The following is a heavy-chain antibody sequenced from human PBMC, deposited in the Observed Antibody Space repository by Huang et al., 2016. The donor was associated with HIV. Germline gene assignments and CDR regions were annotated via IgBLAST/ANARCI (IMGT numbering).Heavy chain of an antibody. D-gene: IGHD6-19*01. J-gene: IGHJ3*02. CDR1: GFTFSNYG. V-gene: IGHV3-30*18. CDR2: ISNDGSEK. Sequence: QVHLVESGGGVVQPGRSLRLSCAASGFTFSNYGMHWVRLAPGKGLEWVAVISNDGSEKYCADSVRGRFTISRDKSKNTLYLQMNSLRAADTAVFFCAKEQGRAVAPLEDGFDIWGQGTMVTVSS. CDR3: AKEQGRAVAPLEDGFDI.